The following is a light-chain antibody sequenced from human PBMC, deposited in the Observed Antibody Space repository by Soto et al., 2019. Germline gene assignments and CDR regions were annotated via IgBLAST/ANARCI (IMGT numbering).Light chain of an antibody. J-gene: IGLJ1*01. V-gene: IGLV2-14*01. CDR2: EVS. CDR1: SSDIGAYNY. CDR3: SSKTTSTALEYV. Sequence: QSALTQPASVSGSPGQSITISCTGTSSDIGAYNYVSWYQQYPGKAPKLMISEVSHRPSGVSDRFSGSKSGNTASLTISGLQAGDEADYYCSSKTTSTALEYVFGTGTKVTVL.